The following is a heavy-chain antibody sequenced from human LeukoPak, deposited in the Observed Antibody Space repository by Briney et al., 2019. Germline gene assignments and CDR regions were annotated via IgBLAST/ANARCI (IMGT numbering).Heavy chain of an antibody. V-gene: IGHV3-33*06. Sequence: RGSLRLSCAASGFTFSSYGMHWVRQAPGKGLEWVAVIWYDGSNKYYADSVKGRFTISRHNSKNTLYLQMHSLRAEDTAVYYCAKDPYSSSSNHFDYWGPGTLVTVSS. J-gene: IGHJ4*02. CDR3: AKDPYSSSSNHFDY. CDR2: IWYDGSNK. CDR1: GFTFSSYG. D-gene: IGHD6-6*01.